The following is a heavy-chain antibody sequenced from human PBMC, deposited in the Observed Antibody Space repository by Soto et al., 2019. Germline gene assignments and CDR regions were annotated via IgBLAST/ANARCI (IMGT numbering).Heavy chain of an antibody. Sequence: QVQLVESGGGVVQPGRSLRLSCAASGFTFSSYGMHWVRQAPGKGLEWVAVISYDGSNKYYADSVKGRFTISRDNSKNTLYLQMNSLRAEDTAVYYCTKDIGAYCGGDCYSGGLDYWGQGTLVTVSS. CDR2: ISYDGSNK. D-gene: IGHD2-21*02. V-gene: IGHV3-30*18. CDR1: GFTFSSYG. J-gene: IGHJ4*02. CDR3: TKDIGAYCGGDCYSGGLDY.